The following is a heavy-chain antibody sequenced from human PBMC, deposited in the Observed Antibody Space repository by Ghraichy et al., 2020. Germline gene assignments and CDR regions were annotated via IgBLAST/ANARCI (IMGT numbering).Heavy chain of an antibody. CDR1: GGSISSYY. CDR2: IYYSGST. D-gene: IGHD3-3*01. CDR3: ARGLETLRFLEWINAFDI. V-gene: IGHV4-59*01. Sequence: SETLSLTCTVSGGSISSYYWSWIRQPPGKGLEWIGYIYYSGSTNYNPSLKSRVTISVDTSKNQFSLKLSSVTAADTAVYYCARGLETLRFLEWINAFDIWGQGTMVTVSS. J-gene: IGHJ3*02.